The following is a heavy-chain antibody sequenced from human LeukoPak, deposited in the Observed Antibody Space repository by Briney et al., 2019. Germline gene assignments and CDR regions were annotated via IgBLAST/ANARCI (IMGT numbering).Heavy chain of an antibody. V-gene: IGHV3-23*01. J-gene: IGHJ4*02. D-gene: IGHD6-13*01. CDR3: ARADFIAAAGTVDY. CDR2: ISGSGGST. CDR1: GFTFSSYA. Sequence: GGSLRLSCAASGFTFSSYAMSWVRQAPGKGLEWVSAISGSGGSTYYADSVKGRFTISRDNSKNTLYLQMNSLRAEDTAVYYCARADFIAAAGTVDYWGQGTLVTVSS.